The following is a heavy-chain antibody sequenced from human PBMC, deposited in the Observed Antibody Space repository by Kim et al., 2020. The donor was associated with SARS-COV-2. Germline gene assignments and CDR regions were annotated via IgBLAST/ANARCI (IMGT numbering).Heavy chain of an antibody. Sequence: QGFTGRFVFSLDTSVSTAYLQISSLKAEDTAVYYCARGQYYGSGSYFDYWGQGTLVTVSS. D-gene: IGHD3-10*01. J-gene: IGHJ4*02. V-gene: IGHV7-4-1*02. CDR3: ARGQYYGSGSYFDY.